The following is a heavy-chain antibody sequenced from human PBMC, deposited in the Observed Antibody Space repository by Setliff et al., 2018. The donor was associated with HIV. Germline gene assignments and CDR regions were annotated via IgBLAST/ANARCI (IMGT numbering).Heavy chain of an antibody. D-gene: IGHD3-22*01. J-gene: IGHJ4*02. CDR2: ITSSGRTT. CDR1: SESIVSYY. CDR3: ARGPSYYYDSSGYYFDS. V-gene: IGHV3-11*01. Sequence: LSLTCAVSSESIVSYYWNWIRQAPGKGLEWVSCITSSGRTTYYADSVKGRFTISRDNAKSSLFLQMNSLRADDTALYYCARGPSYYYDSSGYYFDSWGQGTLVTVSS.